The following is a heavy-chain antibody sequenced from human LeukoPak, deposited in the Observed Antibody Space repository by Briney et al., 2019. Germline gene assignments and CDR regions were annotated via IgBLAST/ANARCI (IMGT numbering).Heavy chain of an antibody. CDR3: ARGGSGSYFTWLAP. J-gene: IGHJ5*02. V-gene: IGHV1-2*02. CDR1: GYTFTGYY. CDR2: INPNSGGT. D-gene: IGHD3-10*01. Sequence: ASVKVSCKASGYTFTGYYIHWVRQAPAQGLECVGWINPNSGGTNYAQKFQGRVTMTRDTSISTAYMELSRLRSDDTAVYYSARGGSGSYFTWLAPSGQGTLVTVSS.